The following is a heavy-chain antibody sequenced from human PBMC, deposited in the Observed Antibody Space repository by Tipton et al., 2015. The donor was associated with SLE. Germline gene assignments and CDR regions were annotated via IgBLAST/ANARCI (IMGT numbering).Heavy chain of an antibody. CDR1: GGTFSTYA. V-gene: IGHV3-23*01. D-gene: IGHD5-18*01. CDR3: ARDKDRAMAYFDY. Sequence: SLRLSCAASGGTFSTYAMSWVRQAPGKGLEWVSAISGSGGTTYYADSVKGRFTISRDNAKNSLYLQMNSLRAEDTAVYYCARDKDRAMAYFDYWGQGTLVTVSS. CDR2: ISGSGGTT. J-gene: IGHJ4*02.